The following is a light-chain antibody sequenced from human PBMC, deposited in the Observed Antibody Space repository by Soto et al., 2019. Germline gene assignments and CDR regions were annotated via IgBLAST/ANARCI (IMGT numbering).Light chain of an antibody. Sequence: DIQMTQSPSSVSASVGDRVTITCRASQGISSWLVWYQQKPGKAPNLLIYAASSLRSGVPPRFTGSGSGTDFTLTITGLQPEDLATYYCLQAYSFPLTFGGGTKVEIK. V-gene: IGKV1-12*01. CDR1: QGISSW. CDR2: AAS. J-gene: IGKJ4*01. CDR3: LQAYSFPLT.